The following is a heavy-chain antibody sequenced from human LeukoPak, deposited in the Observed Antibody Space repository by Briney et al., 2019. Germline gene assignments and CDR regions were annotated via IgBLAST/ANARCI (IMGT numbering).Heavy chain of an antibody. CDR2: ISYDGSNK. CDR1: GFTFSSYA. V-gene: IGHV3-30-3*01. J-gene: IGHJ4*02. CDR3: AREARGGNFDY. D-gene: IGHD2-15*01. Sequence: PGGSLRLSCAASGFTFSSYAMHWVRQAPGKGLEWVAVISYDGSNKYYADSVKGRFTISRDNSKSTLHLQMNSLRAEDTAVYYCAREARGGNFDYWGQGTLVTVSS.